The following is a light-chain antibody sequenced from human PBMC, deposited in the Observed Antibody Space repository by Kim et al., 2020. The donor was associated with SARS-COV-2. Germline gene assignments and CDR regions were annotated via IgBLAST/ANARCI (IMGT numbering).Light chain of an antibody. CDR1: QSISSY. J-gene: IGKJ2*01. CDR3: QQTFSTPPYT. Sequence: SLGCRFPIPCRARQSISSYLNWSQQNPGKAPRLLFYAASDLQTGVPSRFSGSGSGTDFTLTISSLQPADFATYYGQQTFSTPPYTFGQGTKLEI. V-gene: IGKV1-39*01. CDR2: AAS.